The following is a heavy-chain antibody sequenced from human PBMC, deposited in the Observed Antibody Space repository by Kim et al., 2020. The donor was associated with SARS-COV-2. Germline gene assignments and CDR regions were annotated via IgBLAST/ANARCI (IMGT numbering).Heavy chain of an antibody. CDR3: AKDWLNIVGVTKGIDS. Sequence: GGSLRLSCAASGFTFSNYAMTWVRQAPGKGLEWVSAISGSGGSTYYADSVKGRFTISRDNSKNTLYLQMNSLRAEDTAVYYCAKDWLNIVGVTKGIDSWGQGTLVTVSS. J-gene: IGHJ4*02. CDR2: ISGSGGST. CDR1: GFTFSNYA. V-gene: IGHV3-23*01. D-gene: IGHD1-26*01.